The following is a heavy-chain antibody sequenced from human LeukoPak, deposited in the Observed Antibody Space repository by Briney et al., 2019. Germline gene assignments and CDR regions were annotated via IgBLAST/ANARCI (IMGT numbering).Heavy chain of an antibody. Sequence: ASVKVSCKASGYTFTDYYMHWVRQAPGQGLEWMGIINPSGGSTSYAQKFQGRVTMTRDTSTSTVYMELSSLRSEDTAVYYCARDDVVVVGIDYWGQGTLVTVSS. CDR3: ARDDVVVVGIDY. CDR2: INPSGGST. D-gene: IGHD2-15*01. J-gene: IGHJ4*02. V-gene: IGHV1-46*01. CDR1: GYTFTDYY.